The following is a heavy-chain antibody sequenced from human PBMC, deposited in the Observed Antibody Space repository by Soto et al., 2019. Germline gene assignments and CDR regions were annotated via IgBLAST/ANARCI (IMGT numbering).Heavy chain of an antibody. CDR3: ASAIVYSSGTNYYYGMDV. D-gene: IGHD6-19*01. Sequence: GGSLRLSCAASGFTFSSYWMSWVHQAPGKGLEWVANIKQDGSEKYYVDSVKGRFTISRDDAKTSLYLQMNSLRAEDTAVYYCASAIVYSSGTNYYYGMDVWGQGTTVTVSS. CDR1: GFTFSSYW. CDR2: IKQDGSEK. V-gene: IGHV3-7*03. J-gene: IGHJ6*02.